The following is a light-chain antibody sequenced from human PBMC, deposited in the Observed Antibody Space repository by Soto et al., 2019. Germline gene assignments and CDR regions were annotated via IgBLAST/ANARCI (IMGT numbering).Light chain of an antibody. CDR2: DVS. V-gene: IGLV2-14*01. CDR3: SSYTSSSTYV. J-gene: IGLJ1*01. CDR1: SSDVGGYNY. Sequence: QSDLTQPASVSRSPGQSITISCTGTSSDVGGYNYVSWYQQHPGKAPKLMIYDVSNRPSGVSNRFSGSKSGNTASLTISGLQAKDEADYYCSSYTSSSTYVFGTGTKVTVL.